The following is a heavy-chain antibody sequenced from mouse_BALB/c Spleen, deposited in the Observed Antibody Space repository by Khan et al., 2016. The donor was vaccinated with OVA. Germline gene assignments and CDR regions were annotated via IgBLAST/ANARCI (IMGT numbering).Heavy chain of an antibody. V-gene: IGHV1S136*01. Sequence: VQLQQSGPELLKPGASVKMSCKASGYTFTSYVMHWVKQKPGQGLEWIGYIYPFNDDSKYSEKFKGKATLTSDTSSNTAYMELSSLTSEDSAVXYCATQGSTYTWFACWGQGTLVTVSA. J-gene: IGHJ3*01. CDR1: GYTFTSYV. CDR3: ATQGSTYTWFAC. D-gene: IGHD1-1*01. CDR2: IYPFNDDS.